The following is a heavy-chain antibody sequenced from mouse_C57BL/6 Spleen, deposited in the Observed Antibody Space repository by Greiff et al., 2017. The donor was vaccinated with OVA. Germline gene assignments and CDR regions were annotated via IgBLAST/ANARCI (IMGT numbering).Heavy chain of an antibody. D-gene: IGHD2-14*01. CDR2: IDPSDSYT. CDR1: GYTFTSYW. J-gene: IGHJ4*01. CDR3: ANYDGDDDYAMDY. V-gene: IGHV1-59*01. Sequence: QVQLQQPGAELVRPGTSVKLSCKASGYTFTSYWMHWVKQRPGQGLEWFGVIDPSDSYTNYNQKFKGKATLTVDTSSSTAYMQLSNLISEDSAVYYCANYDGDDDYAMDYWGQGTSVTVSS.